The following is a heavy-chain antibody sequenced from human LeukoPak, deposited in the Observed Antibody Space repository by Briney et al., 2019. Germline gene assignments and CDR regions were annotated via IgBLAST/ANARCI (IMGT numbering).Heavy chain of an antibody. D-gene: IGHD3-10*01. CDR1: GITLSNAW. CDR3: LSESFGGSGSIFDF. CDR2: IKSKNNGETR. J-gene: IGHJ4*02. Sequence: GGSLKLSCTASGITLSNAWMNWVRQAPGTGLEWVGLIKSKNNGETRDYAAPVKGRLPISRDHSKNTLYRQMKSLKTEHTAVYYCLSESFGGSGSIFDFWGQGTLVTVSS. V-gene: IGHV3-15*01.